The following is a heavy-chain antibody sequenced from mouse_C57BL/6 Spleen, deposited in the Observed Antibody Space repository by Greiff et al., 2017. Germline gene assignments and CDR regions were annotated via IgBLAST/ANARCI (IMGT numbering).Heavy chain of an antibody. Sequence: QVQLQQPGAELVRPGSSVKLSCKASGYTFTSYWMHWVKQRPGQGLEWIGVIDPSDSYTNYNQKFKGKATLTVDTSSSTAYMQLSSLTSEDSAVYYCARSENYGSSYADFDYWGQGTTLTVSS. CDR2: IDPSDSYT. CDR3: ARSENYGSSYADFDY. J-gene: IGHJ2*01. D-gene: IGHD1-1*01. CDR1: GYTFTSYW. V-gene: IGHV1-59*01.